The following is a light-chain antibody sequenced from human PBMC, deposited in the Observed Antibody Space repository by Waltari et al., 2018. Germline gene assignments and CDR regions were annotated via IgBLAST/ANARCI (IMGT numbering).Light chain of an antibody. CDR3: QHYVRLPVT. V-gene: IGKV3-20*01. Sequence: EIVLTQSPGHLSLSPGERATLTCRASQSCSRALAWYQQKPGPAPRLHRYDGSTRAIGIPDRFSGGGSGTDCSLTISRLEPEDFAVYYCQHYVRLPVTFGQGTTVEIK. CDR1: QSCSRA. J-gene: IGKJ1*01. CDR2: DGS.